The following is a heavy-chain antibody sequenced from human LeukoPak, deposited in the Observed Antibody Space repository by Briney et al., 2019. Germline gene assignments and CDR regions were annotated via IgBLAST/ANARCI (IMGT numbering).Heavy chain of an antibody. CDR2: ISWNSGSI. CDR1: GFTFDDYA. J-gene: IGHJ3*02. D-gene: IGHD2-21*01. Sequence: PGGSLRLSCAASGFTFDDYAMHWVRQAPGKGLEWVSGISWNSGSIGYADSVKGRFTISRDNAKNSLYLQMNSLGAEDTALYYCAKENVVRAFDIWGQGTMVTVSS. V-gene: IGHV3-9*01. CDR3: AKENVVRAFDI.